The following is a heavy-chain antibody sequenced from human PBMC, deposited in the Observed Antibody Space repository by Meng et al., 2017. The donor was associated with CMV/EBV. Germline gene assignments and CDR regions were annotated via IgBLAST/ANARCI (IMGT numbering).Heavy chain of an antibody. CDR1: GFTFSSYG. CDR3: AKWAYYYDSSGTNYFDY. D-gene: IGHD3-22*01. CDR2: IRYDGSNK. Sequence: GESLKISCAASGFTFSSYGMHWVRQAPGKGLEWVAFIRYDGSNKYYADSVKGRFTISRDNSKNTLYLQMNSLRAEDTAVYYCAKWAYYYDSSGTNYFDYRGQGTLVTVSS. J-gene: IGHJ4*02. V-gene: IGHV3-30*02.